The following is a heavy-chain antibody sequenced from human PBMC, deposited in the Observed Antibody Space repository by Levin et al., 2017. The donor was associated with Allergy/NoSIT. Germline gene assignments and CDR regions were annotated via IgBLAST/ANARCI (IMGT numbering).Heavy chain of an antibody. J-gene: IGHJ2*01. V-gene: IGHV3-23*01. CDR1: GFTFISYA. D-gene: IGHD5-24*01. CDR3: AKDFGRDGYNPWYFDL. CDR2: VTANGGST. Sequence: GESLKISCAASGFTFISYAMSWVRQAPGKGLEWVSTVTANGGSTYHADSVKGRFTISRDNSKNTLYLQMNSLRAEDTAVYYCAKDFGRDGYNPWYFDLWGRGTLVTVSS.